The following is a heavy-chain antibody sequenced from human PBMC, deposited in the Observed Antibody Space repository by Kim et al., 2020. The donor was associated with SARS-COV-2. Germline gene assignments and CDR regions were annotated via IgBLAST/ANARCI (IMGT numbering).Heavy chain of an antibody. D-gene: IGHD3-22*01. Sequence: SGNGRFTISRDNSKNTMSLQINSLRADDTAIYYCARDPFRGSSRYFFDYWGQGTLVAVSS. V-gene: IGHV3-30*01. J-gene: IGHJ4*02. CDR3: ARDPFRGSSRYFFDY.